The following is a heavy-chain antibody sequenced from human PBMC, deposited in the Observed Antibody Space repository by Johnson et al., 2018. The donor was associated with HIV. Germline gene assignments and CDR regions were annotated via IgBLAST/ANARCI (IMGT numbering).Heavy chain of an antibody. CDR1: GFTVSNNY. Sequence: VRLVESGGGLVQPGGSLRLSCAASGFTVSNNYMNWVRQTPGKGLEWVSVVHRDGRLYYADSVKGRFRLSRDNSKNTLYLQMNRLRVEDTAVYYCARDDLDSGGFLMAFSVWGQGTTVTVTS. CDR2: VHRDGRL. V-gene: IGHV3-66*01. J-gene: IGHJ3*01. CDR3: ARDDLDSGGFLMAFSV. D-gene: IGHD2-15*01.